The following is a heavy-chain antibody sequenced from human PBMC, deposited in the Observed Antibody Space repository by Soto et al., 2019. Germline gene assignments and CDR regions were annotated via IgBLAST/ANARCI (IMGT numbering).Heavy chain of an antibody. CDR2: IYYSGST. J-gene: IGHJ4*02. CDR3: ARLEGLATISYYFDL. D-gene: IGHD3-9*01. Sequence: SETLSLTCTVSGGSISSGGYHWSWIRQHPGKGLEWIGYIYYSGSTYYNPSLKSRVTISVDTSKNQFSLKLSSVTAADTAVYFCARLEGLATISYYFDLWAPGALVTVSS. V-gene: IGHV4-31*03. CDR1: GGSISSGGYH.